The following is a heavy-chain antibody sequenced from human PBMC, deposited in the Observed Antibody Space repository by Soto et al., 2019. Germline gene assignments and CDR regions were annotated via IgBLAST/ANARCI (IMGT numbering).Heavy chain of an antibody. CDR3: ARLSWGWFDP. CDR2: VYYTGSN. V-gene: IGHV4-59*11. D-gene: IGHD3-16*01. Sequence: QVQLQESGPGLVKPSETLSLDCTVSGVSMRDHYWTWIRQSPGKGLEWIGYVYYTGSNHYNPSLQSRLTMSLDTSTNLFSLKLTSVSAADTPVYFCARLSWGWFDPWGQGILVTVPP. J-gene: IGHJ5*02. CDR1: GVSMRDHY.